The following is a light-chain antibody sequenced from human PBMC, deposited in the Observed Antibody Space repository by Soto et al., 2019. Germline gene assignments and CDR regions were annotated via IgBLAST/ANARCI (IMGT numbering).Light chain of an antibody. CDR1: SSDVGGYKY. CDR3: SSYTTSRNHVI. J-gene: IGLJ2*01. CDR2: DVS. Sequence: QSALTQPASVSGSPGQSITISCTGTSSDVGGYKYVSWYQQHPGKAPKLMIYDVSNRPSGVSNRFSGSKSGNTASLTISGLQAEDEADYYCSSYTTSRNHVIFGGGTKLTVL. V-gene: IGLV2-14*01.